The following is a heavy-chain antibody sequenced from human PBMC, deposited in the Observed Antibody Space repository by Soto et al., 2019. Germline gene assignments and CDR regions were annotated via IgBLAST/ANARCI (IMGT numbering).Heavy chain of an antibody. CDR1: GGSITSHHYY. CDR2: IYSGGNT. J-gene: IGHJ4*02. Sequence: SSETLSLTCTVSGGSITSHHYYWGWIRQPPGKGLEWIGSIYSGGNTYYNPSLRSRLTIFVDTAKNLISLKLSSVTAADSAIYYCGSGPSTNWIDNWGLGTQVTVYS. CDR3: GSGPSTNWIDN. V-gene: IGHV4-39*01. D-gene: IGHD2-2*01.